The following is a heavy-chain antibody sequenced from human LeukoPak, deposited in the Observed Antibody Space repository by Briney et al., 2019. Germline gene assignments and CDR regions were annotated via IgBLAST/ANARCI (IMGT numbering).Heavy chain of an antibody. Sequence: GGSLRLSCAASELTVSSNYMSWVRQAPGKGLEWVSVIYSGAGTYYADSVKGRFTISRDNSKNALYLQMNSLRAEDTAVYYCAGGLPTPFDYWGQGTLVTVSS. CDR3: AGGLPTPFDY. V-gene: IGHV3-53*01. CDR2: IYSGAGT. J-gene: IGHJ4*02. D-gene: IGHD5-18*01. CDR1: ELTVSSNY.